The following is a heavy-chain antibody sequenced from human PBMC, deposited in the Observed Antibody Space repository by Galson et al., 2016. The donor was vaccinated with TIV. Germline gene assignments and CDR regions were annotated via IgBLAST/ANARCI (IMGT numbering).Heavy chain of an antibody. Sequence: ETLSLTCAVSGDSISTSIWWTWVRQPPGKGLEWIGEVYHSGGNNYNPSLKSRISMSLDKSKNEFSLTLTSVTAADTAVYYCAKRRNYGGDALESWGQGTMVTVSS. CDR1: GDSISTSIW. D-gene: IGHD4-23*01. J-gene: IGHJ3*02. CDR3: AKRRNYGGDALES. CDR2: VYHSGGN. V-gene: IGHV4-4*02.